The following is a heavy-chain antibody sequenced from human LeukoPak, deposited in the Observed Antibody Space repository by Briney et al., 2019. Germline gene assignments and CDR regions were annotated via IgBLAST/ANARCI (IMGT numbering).Heavy chain of an antibody. CDR2: IYYSGNT. CDR1: GDSITSGSYY. J-gene: IGHJ3*02. Sequence: SETLSLTCTVSGDSITSGSYYWGWIRQPPGGGLEWIGSIYYSGNTYYNPSLKSRVTISVDTSNNEFSLRLTSVTAADTAVYYCARDRSTMTPPQPDAFDIWGQGTMVTVSS. V-gene: IGHV4-39*07. CDR3: ARDRSTMTPPQPDAFDI. D-gene: IGHD5-24*01.